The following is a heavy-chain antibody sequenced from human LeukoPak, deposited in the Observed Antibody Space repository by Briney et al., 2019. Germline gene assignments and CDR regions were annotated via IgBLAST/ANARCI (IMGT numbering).Heavy chain of an antibody. CDR1: GFTFSSYG. J-gene: IGHJ4*02. D-gene: IGHD3-9*01. CDR2: IRYDGSNN. Sequence: GGSLRLSCAASGFTFSSYGMHWVRQAPGKGLEWVAFIRYDGSNNYYADSVKGRFTISRDNSKNTLYLQMNSLRAEDTAVYYCARVRYFDWLGPFDYWGQGTLVTVSS. CDR3: ARVRYFDWLGPFDY. V-gene: IGHV3-30*02.